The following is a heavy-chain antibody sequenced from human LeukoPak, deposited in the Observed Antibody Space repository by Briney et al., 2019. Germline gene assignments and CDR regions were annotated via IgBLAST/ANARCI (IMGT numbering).Heavy chain of an antibody. D-gene: IGHD1-14*01. CDR3: ARWVNPDFDY. CDR1: GYTFTSYD. J-gene: IGHJ4*02. Sequence: ASVKVSCKASGYTFTSYDINWVRQATGQGPEWMGWMNPNSGNTGYAQKFQGRVTMTRNTSISTAYMELRSLKSGETAVYYWARWVNPDFDYWGQGTLVTVS. CDR2: MNPNSGNT. V-gene: IGHV1-8*01.